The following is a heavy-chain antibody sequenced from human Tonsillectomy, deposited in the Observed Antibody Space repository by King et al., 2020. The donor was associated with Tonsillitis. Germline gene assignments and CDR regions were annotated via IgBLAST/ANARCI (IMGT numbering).Heavy chain of an antibody. CDR2: ISGSGGST. CDR1: GFTFSNYA. CDR3: ANELGRYFDGGRGVDAFDI. V-gene: IGHV3-23*04. J-gene: IGHJ3*02. D-gene: IGHD3-9*01. Sequence: VQLVESGGGLVQPGGSLRLSCAASGFTFSNYAMNWVRQAPGKGLEWVSVISGSGGSTHYADSVKGRFTISRDNSKNTLYLQMNSLRAEDTAVYYCANELGRYFDGGRGVDAFDIWGQGTMVTVSS.